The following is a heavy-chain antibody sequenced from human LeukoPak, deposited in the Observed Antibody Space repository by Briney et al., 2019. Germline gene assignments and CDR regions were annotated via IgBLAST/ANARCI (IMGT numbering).Heavy chain of an antibody. Sequence: ASVKVSCKASGYTFTSYDINWVRQATGQGLEWMGWINPSTGKTGYAQRFQGRVTMTRNTSISTAYVELSSLRFEDTAVYYCARGYDILTGSQPFDYWGQGTLVTVSS. CDR3: ARGYDILTGSQPFDY. J-gene: IGHJ4*02. CDR2: INPSTGKT. CDR1: GYTFTSYD. D-gene: IGHD3-9*01. V-gene: IGHV1-8*01.